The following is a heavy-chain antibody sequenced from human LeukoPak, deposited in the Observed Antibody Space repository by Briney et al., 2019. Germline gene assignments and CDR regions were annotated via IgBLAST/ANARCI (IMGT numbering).Heavy chain of an antibody. V-gene: IGHV4-59*01. J-gene: IGHJ6*03. CDR3: ARELGYPGAYYFYMDV. Sequence: SETLSLTFTVSGGSISSYYWNWIRQSPGKGLEWIGYTYYSRSTNYNPSLKSRVTISVDTSKNQFSLRLSSVTAADTAVYYCARELGYPGAYYFYMDVWGKGTTVTVSS. CDR1: GGSISSYY. D-gene: IGHD5-18*01. CDR2: TYYSRST.